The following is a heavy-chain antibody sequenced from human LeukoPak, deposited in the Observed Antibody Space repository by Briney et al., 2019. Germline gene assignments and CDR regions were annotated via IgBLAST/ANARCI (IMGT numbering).Heavy chain of an antibody. D-gene: IGHD3-22*01. CDR1: GFTFSSYW. CDR2: IKQDGSEK. CDR3: ARDMGSRIYYDSSGCHDY. V-gene: IGHV3-7*01. Sequence: PGGSLRLSCAASGFTFSSYWMSWVRQAPGKGLECVANIKQDGSEKYYVDSVEGRFTISRDNAKNSLYLQMNSLRAEDTAVYYCARDMGSRIYYDSSGCHDYWGPGTLVTVSS. J-gene: IGHJ4*02.